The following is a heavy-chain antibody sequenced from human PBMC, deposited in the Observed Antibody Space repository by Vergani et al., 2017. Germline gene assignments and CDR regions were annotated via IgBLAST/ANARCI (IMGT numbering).Heavy chain of an antibody. CDR1: GFTSSYYG. D-gene: IGHD1-26*01. Sequence: QVHLVESGGGVVQPGRSLRLSCVVSGFTSSYYGMHWVRQAPGKGLEWVAVISYDGTQKYYADSVKGRFTISRDNSKSTLYLQMNSLRAEDTAVYYCAKVRPFLGGSYFSSALDYWGQGTLVTVSS. V-gene: IGHV3-30*18. CDR3: AKVRPFLGGSYFSSALDY. CDR2: ISYDGTQK. J-gene: IGHJ4*02.